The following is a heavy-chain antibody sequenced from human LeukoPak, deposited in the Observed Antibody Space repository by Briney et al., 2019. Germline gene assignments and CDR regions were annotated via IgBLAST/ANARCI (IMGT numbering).Heavy chain of an antibody. D-gene: IGHD1-14*01. CDR3: ARGFKVIAKQTGPYYYYYMDV. V-gene: IGHV6-1*01. CDR1: GDSVSSNSAA. Sequence: PSQTLSLTCAISGDSVSSNSAAWNWIRQSPSRGLEWLGRTYYRSKWYNDYAVSVKSRITINPDTSKNQFSLQLNSVTPEDTAVYYCARGFKVIAKQTGPYYYYYMDVWGKGTTVTVSS. CDR2: TYYRSKWYN. J-gene: IGHJ6*03.